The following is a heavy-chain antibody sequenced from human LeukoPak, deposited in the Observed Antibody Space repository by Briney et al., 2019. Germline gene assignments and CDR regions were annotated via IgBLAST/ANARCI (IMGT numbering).Heavy chain of an antibody. Sequence: GGFLRLSCAASGFTFSSYSMNWVRQAPGKGLEWVSSISSSSSYIYYADSVKGRFTISRDNAKNSLYLQMNSLRAEDTAVYYCARDFALAARSFDYWGQGTLVTVSS. CDR1: GFTFSSYS. CDR3: ARDFALAARSFDY. V-gene: IGHV3-21*01. D-gene: IGHD6-6*01. CDR2: ISSSSSYI. J-gene: IGHJ4*02.